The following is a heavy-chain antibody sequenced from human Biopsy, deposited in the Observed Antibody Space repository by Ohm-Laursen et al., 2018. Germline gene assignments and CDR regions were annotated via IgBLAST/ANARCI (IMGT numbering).Heavy chain of an antibody. CDR2: IRSKVNNYAT. V-gene: IGHV3-73*01. D-gene: IGHD4-23*01. CDR1: GFTFGDSA. Sequence: GSPRLSCSASGFTFGDSAMHWVRQASGKGLEWIGRIRSKVNNYATAYAASVTGRFTISRDDSKNTAYLQMNSLKTEDTAVYYCTTYDNSGDYRDYWGQGTQVTVSS. CDR3: TTYDNSGDYRDY. J-gene: IGHJ4*02.